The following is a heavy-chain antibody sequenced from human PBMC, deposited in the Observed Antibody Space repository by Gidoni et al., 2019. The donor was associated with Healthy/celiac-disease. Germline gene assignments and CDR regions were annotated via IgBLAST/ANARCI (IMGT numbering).Heavy chain of an antibody. CDR1: GYSVTSYW. J-gene: IGHJ4*02. V-gene: IGHV5-51*01. CDR2: IYPRDSDT. Sequence: EVQLVQPGAEVKKPGESMKISCKGSGYSVTSYWIGWARQMPGKGLEWMGIIYPRDSDTRSSPSFQGQVTISADKSISTAYLQWSSLKASDTAMYYCASSYYDYVWGSYRYDYWGQGTLVTVSS. CDR3: ASSYYDYVWGSYRYDY. D-gene: IGHD3-16*02.